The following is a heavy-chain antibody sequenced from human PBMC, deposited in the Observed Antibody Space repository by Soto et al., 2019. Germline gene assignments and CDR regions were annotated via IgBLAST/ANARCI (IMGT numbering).Heavy chain of an antibody. Sequence: QVQLVQSGAEVKEPGTSVKISCKSSGYTFSNYGISWVRQAPGQGLEWMGWISAYTGNTNYAQNLQGRVTMTRDTSPNTAYMELRSLRSEDTAVYYCARVGGIPMVRGVTYYFDYWGQGTLLTVSS. V-gene: IGHV1-18*01. D-gene: IGHD3-10*01. J-gene: IGHJ4*02. CDR2: ISAYTGNT. CDR3: ARVGGIPMVRGVTYYFDY. CDR1: GYTFSNYG.